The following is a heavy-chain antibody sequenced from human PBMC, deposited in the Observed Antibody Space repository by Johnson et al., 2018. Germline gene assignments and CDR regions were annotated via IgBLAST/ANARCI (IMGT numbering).Heavy chain of an antibody. D-gene: IGHD6-19*01. Sequence: VQLVQSGGGLVQPGGSLRLSCAASGFTFSSYAMSWVRQAPGKGLEWVSAISGSGGSTYYADSVKGRFPISRDNSKNTLYLQMNSLRAGDTAGYYCAKDREQWLVMSRAEYFQHWGQGTLVTVSS. CDR3: AKDREQWLVMSRAEYFQH. CDR2: ISGSGGST. V-gene: IGHV3-23*04. CDR1: GFTFSSYA. J-gene: IGHJ1*01.